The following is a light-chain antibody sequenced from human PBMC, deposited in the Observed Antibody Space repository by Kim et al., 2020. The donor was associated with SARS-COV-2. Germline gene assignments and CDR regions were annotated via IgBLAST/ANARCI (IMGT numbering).Light chain of an antibody. CDR3: QQANSFPIT. J-gene: IGKJ5*01. V-gene: IGKV1-12*01. CDR2: AAS. Sequence: ASVGDRVTITCLASQDISSWLVWYQQKPGKAPKLLIYAASSLQSGVPSRFSGSGSGTDFTLTISSLQPEDFATYYCQQANSFPITFGQGTRLEIK. CDR1: QDISSW.